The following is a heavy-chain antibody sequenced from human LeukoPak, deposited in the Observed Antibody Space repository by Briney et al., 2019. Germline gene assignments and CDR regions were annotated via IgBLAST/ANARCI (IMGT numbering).Heavy chain of an antibody. CDR2: ISGSGGST. V-gene: IGHV3-23*01. J-gene: IGHJ4*02. Sequence: GGSLRLSCAASGFTFSSYAMSWVRQAPGKGLEWASAISGSGGSTYYADSVKGRFTISRDNSKNTLYLQMNSLRAEDTAVYYCAKDIVGATALFDYWGQGTLVTVSS. CDR1: GFTFSSYA. D-gene: IGHD1-26*01. CDR3: AKDIVGATALFDY.